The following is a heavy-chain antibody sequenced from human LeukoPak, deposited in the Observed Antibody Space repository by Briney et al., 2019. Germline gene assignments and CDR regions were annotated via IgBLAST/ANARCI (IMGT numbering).Heavy chain of an antibody. CDR2: IKRDGSEK. CDR1: GFTFSSYW. CDR3: ARATITGTGGWFDP. Sequence: GGSLRLSCAASGFTFSSYWMSWVRQAPGKGLEWVANIKRDGSEKYYVDSVKGRFTVSRDTAKNSLYLQMNSLRAEDTAVYYCARATITGTGGWFDPWGQGTLVTVSS. J-gene: IGHJ5*02. D-gene: IGHD1-7*01. V-gene: IGHV3-7*03.